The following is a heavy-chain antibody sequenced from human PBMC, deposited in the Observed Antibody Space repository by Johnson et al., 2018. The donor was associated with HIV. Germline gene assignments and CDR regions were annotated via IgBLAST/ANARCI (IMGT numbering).Heavy chain of an antibody. Sequence: QVQLVESGGGLVQPGKSLRLSCAASGFTFSDHYMSWIRQAPGKGLEWGSYISSSGSTIYYADSVKGRFTISRDNVNKSLYLQINSLRDEEPAVYYCARGMVATQVMGAFDSWGQGKMV. J-gene: IGHJ3*02. CDR3: ARGMVATQVMGAFDS. D-gene: IGHD2-15*01. CDR1: GFTFSDHY. V-gene: IGHV3-11*04. CDR2: ISSSGSTI.